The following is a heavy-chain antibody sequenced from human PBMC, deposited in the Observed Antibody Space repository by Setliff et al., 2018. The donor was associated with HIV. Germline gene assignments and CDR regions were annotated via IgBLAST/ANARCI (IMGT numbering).Heavy chain of an antibody. V-gene: IGHV4-61*01. Sequence: KPSETLSLTCTVSGDSVSSASYSWIWIRQHPGKGLEWIGYINYSGTTKYNPSLKSRVTITVDTSQNQFSLKLSSVTAADTAIYYCARRIYGNNPYFDYWSQGTLVTVSS. D-gene: IGHD4-17*01. J-gene: IGHJ4*02. CDR1: GDSVSSASYS. CDR3: ARRIYGNNPYFDY. CDR2: INYSGTT.